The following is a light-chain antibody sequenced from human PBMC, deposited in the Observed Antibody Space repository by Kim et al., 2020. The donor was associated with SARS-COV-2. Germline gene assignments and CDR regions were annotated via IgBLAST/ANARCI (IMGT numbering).Light chain of an antibody. Sequence: SPGQTARSTCSEDTLPEKQTYWYQQKSGQAPLLVIYKDNERPSGIPGRFSGSSSGTTVTLTISGVQAEDDADYYCQSADGSGTYVFGTGTKVTVL. CDR3: QSADGSGTYV. J-gene: IGLJ1*01. CDR2: KDN. V-gene: IGLV3-25*03. CDR1: TLPEKQ.